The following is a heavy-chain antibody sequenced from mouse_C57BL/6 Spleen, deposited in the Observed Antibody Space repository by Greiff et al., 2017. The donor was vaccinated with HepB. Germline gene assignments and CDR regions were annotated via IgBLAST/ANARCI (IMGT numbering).Heavy chain of an antibody. J-gene: IGHJ2*01. CDR1: GYTSTSYW. V-gene: IGHV1-50*01. Sequence: QVQLQQPGAELVKPGASVKLSCKASGYTSTSYWMQWVKQRPGQGLEWIGEIDPSDSYTNYNQKFKGKATLTVDTSSSTAYMQLSSLTSEDSAVYYCASLEGPSYWGRGTTRTVSS. CDR3: ASLEGPSY. CDR2: IDPSDSYT. D-gene: IGHD3-3*01.